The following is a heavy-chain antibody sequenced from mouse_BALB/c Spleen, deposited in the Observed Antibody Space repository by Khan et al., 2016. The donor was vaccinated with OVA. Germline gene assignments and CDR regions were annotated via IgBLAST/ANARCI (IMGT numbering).Heavy chain of an antibody. J-gene: IGHJ2*01. D-gene: IGHD1-1*01. Sequence: EVQLQESGPGLVNPSQSLSLTCTVTGYSITSDYAWNWIRQFPGNKLEWMGYISYSGRTSYNPSLKSRLSITRDTSQNQVFLQLNSVTTEDTASYFCARSVTITTVVATDFDYWGQGTTLTVSS. CDR2: ISYSGRT. V-gene: IGHV3-2*02. CDR1: GYSITSDYA. CDR3: ARSVTITTVVATDFDY.